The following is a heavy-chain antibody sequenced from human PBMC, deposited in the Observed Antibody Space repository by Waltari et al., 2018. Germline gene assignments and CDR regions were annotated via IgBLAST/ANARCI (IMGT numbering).Heavy chain of an antibody. J-gene: IGHJ3*02. CDR3: ARENEMNIVGATHAFDI. Sequence: QVQLQQWGAGLLKPSETLSLTCAVYGGSFSGYYWSWIRQPPGKGLEWIGEINHSGSTNYNPSLKSRVTISVDTSKNQFSLKLSSVTAADTAVYYCARENEMNIVGATHAFDIWGQGTMVTVSS. CDR1: GGSFSGYY. CDR2: INHSGST. D-gene: IGHD1-26*01. V-gene: IGHV4-34*01.